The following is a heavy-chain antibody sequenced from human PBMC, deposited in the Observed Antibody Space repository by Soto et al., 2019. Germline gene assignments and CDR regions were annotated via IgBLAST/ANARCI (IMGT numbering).Heavy chain of an antibody. CDR2: IIPIFGTA. D-gene: IGHD3-22*01. CDR3: ARHYYDSSGYGYYYYGMDV. J-gene: IGHJ6*02. V-gene: IGHV1-69*13. Sequence: GASVKVSCKASGGTFSIYAISWVRQAPGQGLEWMGGIIPIFGTANYAQKFQGRVTITADESTSTAYMELSSLRSEDTAVYYCARHYYDSSGYGYYYYGMDVWGQGTTVTSP. CDR1: GGTFSIYA.